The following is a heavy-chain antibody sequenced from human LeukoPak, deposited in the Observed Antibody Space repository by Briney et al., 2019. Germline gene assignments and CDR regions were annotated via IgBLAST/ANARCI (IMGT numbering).Heavy chain of an antibody. D-gene: IGHD5-18*01. V-gene: IGHV3-23*01. J-gene: IGHJ4*02. CDR2: VSGSGGET. Sequence: PGGSLRLSCAASGFTFANYAMSWVRQAPGKGLEWVSSVSGSGGETHSTDSVRGRFTISRDNSKNTLYLQMNSLRAEDTAVYYCAKGYSYGPSKYYFDYWGQGTLVTVSS. CDR1: GFTFANYA. CDR3: AKGYSYGPSKYYFDY.